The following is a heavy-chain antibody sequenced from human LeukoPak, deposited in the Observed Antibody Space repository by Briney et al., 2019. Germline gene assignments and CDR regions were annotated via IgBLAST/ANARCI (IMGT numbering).Heavy chain of an antibody. D-gene: IGHD5-18*01. CDR3: ARAGKGYSYGYDWFDP. Sequence: ASVKVSCKASGYTFTSYYMHWVRQAPGQGLEWMGIINPSGGSTSYAQKFQGRVTMTRDTSTSTVYMELSSLRSEDTAVYYCARAGKGYSYGYDWFDPWGQGTLVTVSS. CDR2: INPSGGST. CDR1: GYTFTSYY. V-gene: IGHV1-46*01. J-gene: IGHJ5*02.